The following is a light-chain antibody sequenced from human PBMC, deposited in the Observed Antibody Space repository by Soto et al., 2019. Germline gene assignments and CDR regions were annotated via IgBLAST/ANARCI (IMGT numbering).Light chain of an antibody. Sequence: DIVMTQSPDSLAVSLGERATINCESSQSVLYSPNNKNYLAWYQQKPGQPPKLLICWASTRESGVPDRFSGSGSGTDFTLTISSLQAEDVAVYYCQQYSGTPYTFGQGTKVEIK. CDR2: WAS. CDR3: QQYSGTPYT. CDR1: QSVLYSPNNKNY. V-gene: IGKV4-1*01. J-gene: IGKJ2*01.